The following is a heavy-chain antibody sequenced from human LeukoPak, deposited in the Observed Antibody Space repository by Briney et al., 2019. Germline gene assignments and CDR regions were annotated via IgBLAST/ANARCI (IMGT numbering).Heavy chain of an antibody. CDR1: GFTFSVYT. CDR3: AKRIVGPYFYYFDY. V-gene: IGHV3-30*18. D-gene: IGHD1-26*01. CDR2: ISYDGSNK. J-gene: IGHJ4*02. Sequence: PGGSLRLSCAASGFTFSVYTMNWVRQAPGKGLEWVAVISYDGSNKYYADSVKGRFTISRDNSKNTLYLQMNSLRAEDTAVYYCAKRIVGPYFYYFDYWGQGTLVTVSS.